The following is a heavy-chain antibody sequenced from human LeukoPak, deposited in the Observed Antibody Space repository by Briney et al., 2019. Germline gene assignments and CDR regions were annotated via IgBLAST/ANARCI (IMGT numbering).Heavy chain of an antibody. D-gene: IGHD5-24*01. J-gene: IGHJ4*02. Sequence: SETLSLTCAVSGYSITSGYYWGWIRQPPGKGLEWIGSIHHSGSTYYNPSLKSRVTISVDTSKNQFSLNLSSVTAADTAVYYCAKAGRDGYNPFDYWGQGTLVTVSS. CDR1: GYSITSGYY. V-gene: IGHV4-38-2*01. CDR2: IHHSGST. CDR3: AKAGRDGYNPFDY.